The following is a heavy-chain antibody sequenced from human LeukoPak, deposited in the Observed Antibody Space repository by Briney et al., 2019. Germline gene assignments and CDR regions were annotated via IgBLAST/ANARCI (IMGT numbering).Heavy chain of an antibody. CDR3: ARHSRHDFWSGYLGYFQH. CDR2: INHSGST. V-gene: IGHV4-34*01. J-gene: IGHJ1*01. CDR1: GGSFSGYY. D-gene: IGHD3-3*01. Sequence: SETLSLTCAVYGGSFSGYYWSWIRQPPGKGLEWIGEINHSGSTNYNPSLKSRVTTSVDTSKNQFSLKLSSVTAADTAVYYCARHSRHDFWSGYLGYFQHWGQGTLVTVSS.